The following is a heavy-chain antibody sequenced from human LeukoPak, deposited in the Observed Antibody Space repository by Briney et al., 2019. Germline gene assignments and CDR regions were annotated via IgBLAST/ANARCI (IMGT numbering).Heavy chain of an antibody. J-gene: IGHJ4*02. CDR3: ARAGGQLLHGFGYFEY. D-gene: IGHD6-13*01. CDR1: GFTFSRYV. CDR2: ISYDGDNK. Sequence: GGSLRLSCAASGFTFSRYVMIWVRQAPGKGLQWVSTISYDGDNKYYVDSVKGRFTISRDNSKNTLYLQMNGLRPEDTAVYYCARAGGQLLHGFGYFEYWGQGTLVTVSS. V-gene: IGHV3-30*04.